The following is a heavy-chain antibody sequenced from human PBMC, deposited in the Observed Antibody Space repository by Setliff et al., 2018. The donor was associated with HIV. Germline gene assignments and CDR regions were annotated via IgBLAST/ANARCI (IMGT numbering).Heavy chain of an antibody. CDR2: ISSDGSDK. CDR1: GFAFRNYI. CDR3: SGHLGYCSTTNSC. V-gene: IGHV3-30*17. D-gene: IGHD2-2*03. Sequence: GGSLRLSCAASGFAFRNYIFHWVRQAPGKGLEWVAIISSDGSDKNYADSVKGRFSVSRDNSKNTLYLQMNSLRGEDTAVYYCSGHLGYCSTTNSCWVQGTPVTVSS. J-gene: IGHJ4*02.